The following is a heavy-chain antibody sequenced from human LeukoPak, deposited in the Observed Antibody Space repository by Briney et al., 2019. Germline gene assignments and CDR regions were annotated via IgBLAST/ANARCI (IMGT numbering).Heavy chain of an antibody. D-gene: IGHD6-13*01. J-gene: IGHJ5*02. V-gene: IGHV3-23*01. CDR1: GFTFSSYG. Sequence: GGTLRLSCAASGFTFSSYGMSWVRQAPGKGLEWVSAISGSGGSTYYADSVKGRFTISRDNSKNTLYLQMNSLRAEDTAVYYCARMEYQPRIAAAGTPGFDPWGQGTLVTVSS. CDR3: ARMEYQPRIAAAGTPGFDP. CDR2: ISGSGGST.